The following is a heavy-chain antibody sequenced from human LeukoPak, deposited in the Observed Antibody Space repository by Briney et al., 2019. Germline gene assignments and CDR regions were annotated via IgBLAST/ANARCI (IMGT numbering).Heavy chain of an antibody. V-gene: IGHV4-59*11. D-gene: IGHD5-24*01. CDR2: IYYSGST. CDR1: GGSISSHY. CDR3: ARGGRDGYNSYNWLDP. Sequence: PSETLSLTCTVSGGSISSHYWSWIRQPPGKGLEWIGYIYYSGSTNYNPSLKSRVTISVDTSKNQFSLKLSSVTAADTAVYYCARGGRDGYNSYNWLDPWGQGTLVTVSS. J-gene: IGHJ5*02.